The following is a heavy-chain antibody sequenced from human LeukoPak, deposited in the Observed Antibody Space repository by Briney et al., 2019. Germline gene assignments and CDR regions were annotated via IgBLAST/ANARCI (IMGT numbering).Heavy chain of an antibody. CDR1: GGSISSSSYY. CDR2: IYYSGGT. V-gene: IGHV4-39*01. CDR3: ASPDPSSGYTYYMDV. Sequence: SETLSLTCTVSGGSISSSSYYWGWIRQPPGKGLEWIGSIYYSGGTYYNPSLKSRVTISVDTSKNQFSLKLSSVTAADTAVYYCASPDPSSGYTYYMDVWGKGTTVTVSS. J-gene: IGHJ6*03. D-gene: IGHD3-22*01.